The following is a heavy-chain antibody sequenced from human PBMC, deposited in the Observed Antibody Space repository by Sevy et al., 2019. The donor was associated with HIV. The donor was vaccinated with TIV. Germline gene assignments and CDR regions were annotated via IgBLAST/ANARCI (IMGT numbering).Heavy chain of an antibody. CDR1: GFTFSSYG. J-gene: IGHJ6*02. CDR2: IWYDGSNK. V-gene: IGHV3-33*01. D-gene: IGHD4-4*01. CDR3: ATLGSNYSRLRDGMDV. Sequence: EGSLRLSCAASGFTFSSYGMHWVRQAPGKGLEWVAVIWYDGSNKYYADSVKGRFTISRDNSKNMLYLQMNSLRAEDTAVYYCATLGSNYSRLRDGMDVWGQGTTVTVSS.